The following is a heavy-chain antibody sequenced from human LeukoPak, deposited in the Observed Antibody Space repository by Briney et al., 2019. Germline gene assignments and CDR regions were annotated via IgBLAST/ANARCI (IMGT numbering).Heavy chain of an antibody. J-gene: IGHJ4*02. D-gene: IGHD6-6*01. CDR2: IYYSGSP. V-gene: IGHV4-39*07. CDR1: RGSITSSSYY. Sequence: SETLSLTCTVSRGSITSSSYYWGSIRQPPGKGLEWIGSIYYSGSPYYNPSLKGRVTMSLATSTSQFSLNLSSVTAADTAVYYCARVTREAARPYFVSYWGQGTLVTVSS. CDR3: ARVTREAARPYFVSY.